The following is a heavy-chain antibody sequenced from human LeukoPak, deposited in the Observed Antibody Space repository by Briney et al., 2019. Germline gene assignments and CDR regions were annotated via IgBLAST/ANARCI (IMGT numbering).Heavy chain of an antibody. V-gene: IGHV3-7*01. Sequence: GRSLRLSCAASAFILNRSWMNWVRHAPGKGLEWVANMEPSGNHKRYVDSVRGRFSISKDSPGTSFSLEMHSLRVEDTAIYYCAIWTSGNYWGQGSLVTVSS. CDR2: MEPSGNHK. CDR1: AFILNRSW. CDR3: AIWTSGNY. D-gene: IGHD1-1*01. J-gene: IGHJ4*02.